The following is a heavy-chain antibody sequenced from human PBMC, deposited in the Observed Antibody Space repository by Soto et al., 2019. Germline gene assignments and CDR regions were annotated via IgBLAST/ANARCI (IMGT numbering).Heavy chain of an antibody. J-gene: IGHJ6*02. V-gene: IGHV3-33*01. CDR2: TWYDGSNE. CDR1: GFVFSSYG. D-gene: IGHD2-8*01. Sequence: QVQLVESGGGGVQPGRSLRLSCAASGFVFSSYGMHWVRQAPGKGLEWVAVTWYDGSNEYYADSVKGRFIISRDNSKNTLYLQMNSLRAEDTAVYYCARDFGPMMDTILSRDYSYGMDVWGQGTTVTVSS. CDR3: ARDFGPMMDTILSRDYSYGMDV.